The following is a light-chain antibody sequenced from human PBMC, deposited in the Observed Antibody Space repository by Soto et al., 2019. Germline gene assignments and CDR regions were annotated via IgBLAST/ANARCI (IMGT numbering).Light chain of an antibody. CDR3: QQYGSSST. V-gene: IGKV3-20*01. CDR1: QSVSSSY. CDR2: GAS. Sequence: EIVLTQSPGTLSLSPVEIATLSCRASQSVSSSYLAWYQQKPGQAPRLLIYGASSRPTGIPDRFSGSGSGTDFTLTISRLEPEDFAVYYCQQYGSSSTFGQGTLLEVK. J-gene: IGKJ5*01.